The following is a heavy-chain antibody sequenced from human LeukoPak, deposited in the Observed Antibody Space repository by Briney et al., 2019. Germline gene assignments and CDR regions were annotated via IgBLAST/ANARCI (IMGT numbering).Heavy chain of an antibody. J-gene: IGHJ4*02. CDR3: ARDRDGRGATARAYDY. CDR2: IYYSGST. V-gene: IGHV4-39*07. D-gene: IGHD1-26*01. CDR1: GGSISSSSYY. Sequence: SETLSLTSTVSGGSISSSSYYWGWIRQPPGKGLGWVGSIYYSGSTYYNPSLKSRVTISVDTSKNQFSLKLSSVTAADTAVYYCARDRDGRGATARAYDYWGQGTLVTVSS.